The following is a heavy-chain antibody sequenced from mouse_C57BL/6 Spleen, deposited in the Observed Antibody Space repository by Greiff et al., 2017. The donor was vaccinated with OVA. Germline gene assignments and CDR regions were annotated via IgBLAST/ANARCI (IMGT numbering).Heavy chain of an antibody. CDR2: IYPGDGGT. CDR3: ARNGGRDYDMDY. V-gene: IGHV1-82*01. J-gene: IGHJ4*01. Sequence: VQLQQPGPELVKPGASVKISCKASGYAFSSSWMNWVKQRPGQGLEWIGRIYPGDGGTNYNGKFKVKATLTADKSSSPAYMQLSSLTSEDSAVYFCARNGGRDYDMDYWGQGTTVTVSS. D-gene: IGHD1-1*02. CDR1: GYAFSSSW.